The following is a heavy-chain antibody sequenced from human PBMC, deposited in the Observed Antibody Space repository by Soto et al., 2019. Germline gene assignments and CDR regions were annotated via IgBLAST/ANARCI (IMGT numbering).Heavy chain of an antibody. Sequence: QVPLVQSGAEVKKPGASVKVSCKTSGYMFTSYDIKWVRQAAGQGLEWMGWINPDTGYAGYPQKFQGRVTMTRDTSISTAYMELSSLRSEDTAVYYCLREFYDSTGYSRNDYWGQGTLVTVSS. J-gene: IGHJ4*02. CDR2: INPDTGYA. CDR3: LREFYDSTGYSRNDY. D-gene: IGHD3-22*01. V-gene: IGHV1-8*01. CDR1: GYMFTSYD.